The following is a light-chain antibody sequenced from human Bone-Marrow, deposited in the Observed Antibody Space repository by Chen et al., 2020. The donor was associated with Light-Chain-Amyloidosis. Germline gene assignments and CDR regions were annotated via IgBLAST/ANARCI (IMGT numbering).Light chain of an antibody. V-gene: IGKV3-11*01. CDR2: DAS. J-gene: IGKJ1*01. CDR3: QQRSSWPWT. CDR1: QSVFRY. Sequence: EIVLTQSPATLSLSPGETATLSCRASQSVFRYLAWYQQVPGQPPRLLIYDASTRATGTPARISGGGSGTDFTLTSSSLDPEDFAVYYCQQRSSWPWTFGQGTKVEVK.